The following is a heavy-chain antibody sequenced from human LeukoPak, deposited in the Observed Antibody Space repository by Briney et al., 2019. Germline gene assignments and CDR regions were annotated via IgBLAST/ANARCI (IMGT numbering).Heavy chain of an antibody. CDR1: GGSISSSSYY. D-gene: IGHD1-26*01. J-gene: IGHJ4*02. Sequence: SETLSLTCTVSGGSISSSSYYWGWIRQPPGKGLEWIEAIYYSGSTYYNPSLKSRVTISVDTSKNQFSLRLTSVTAADTAVYYCARLTVGATDYWGQGTLVTVSS. V-gene: IGHV4-39*01. CDR2: IYYSGST. CDR3: ARLTVGATDY.